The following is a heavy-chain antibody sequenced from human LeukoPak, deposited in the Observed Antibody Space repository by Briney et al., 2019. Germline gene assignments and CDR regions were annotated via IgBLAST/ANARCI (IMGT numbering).Heavy chain of an antibody. CDR3: ARERSYQLLPDAFDI. Sequence: SGGSLRLSCAASGFTFSSYSMNWVRQAPGKGLEWVSSISSSSSYIYYADSVKGRFTISRDNAKNSLYLQMNSLRAEDTAVYYCARERSYQLLPDAFDIWGQGTMVTVSS. CDR2: ISSSSSYI. V-gene: IGHV3-21*01. J-gene: IGHJ3*02. D-gene: IGHD2-2*01. CDR1: GFTFSSYS.